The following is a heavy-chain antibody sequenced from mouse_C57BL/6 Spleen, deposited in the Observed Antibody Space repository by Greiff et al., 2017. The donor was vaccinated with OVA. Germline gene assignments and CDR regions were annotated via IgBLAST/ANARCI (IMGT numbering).Heavy chain of an antibody. J-gene: IGHJ1*03. Sequence: VQLQQSGAELVRPGTSVKVSCKASGYAFTNYLIEWVKQRPGQGLEWIGVINPGRGGTNYNEKFKGKATLTADKSSSTAYMQLSSLTSEDSAVYFCARSSYYGSPYWYFDVWGTGTTVTVSS. D-gene: IGHD1-1*01. CDR3: ARSSYYGSPYWYFDV. CDR1: GYAFTNYL. CDR2: INPGRGGT. V-gene: IGHV1-54*01.